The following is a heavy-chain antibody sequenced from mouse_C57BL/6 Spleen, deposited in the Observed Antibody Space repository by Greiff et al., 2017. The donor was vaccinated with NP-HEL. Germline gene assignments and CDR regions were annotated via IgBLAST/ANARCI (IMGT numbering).Heavy chain of an antibody. CDR1: GYTFTSYG. CDR3: ARRVGSFDY. CDR2: IYPRSGNT. V-gene: IGHV1-81*01. J-gene: IGHJ2*01. Sequence: VHLVESGAELARPGASVKLSCKASGYTFTSYGISWVKQRTGQGLEWIGEIYPRSGNTYYNEKFKGKATLTADKSSSTAYMELRSLTSEDSAVYFCARRVGSFDYWGQGTTLTVSS. D-gene: IGHD1-1*02.